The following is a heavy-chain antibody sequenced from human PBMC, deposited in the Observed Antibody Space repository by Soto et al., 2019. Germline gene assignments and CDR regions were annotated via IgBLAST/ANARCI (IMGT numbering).Heavy chain of an antibody. J-gene: IGHJ3*01. CDR1: EFTFSLYW. V-gene: IGHV3-7*01. CDR3: ATWHFPLIGFDV. D-gene: IGHD3-3*02. Sequence: GGSLRLSCAASEFTFSLYWMAWVRQAPGKGLEWLANIKQDESEKYYADSVKGRFTITRDNAKNSLFLQMNSLRVEDTAVYYCATWHFPLIGFDVWGLGTMVTVSS. CDR2: IKQDESEK.